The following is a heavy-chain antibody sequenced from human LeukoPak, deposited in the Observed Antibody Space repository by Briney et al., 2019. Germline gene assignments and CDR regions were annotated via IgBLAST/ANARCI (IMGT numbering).Heavy chain of an antibody. CDR3: AKGGLWFGNLLVPL. CDR1: GFTFSNYA. D-gene: IGHD3-10*01. Sequence: GESLRISCAASGFTFSNYAMTWVRQAPGKGLEWVAVISYDGSKKYYADSVKGRFTISRDNSKNTLYLQMNSLRVEDTAVHYCAKGGLWFGNLLVPLWGQGTQVTVSS. CDR2: ISYDGSKK. V-gene: IGHV3-30*18. J-gene: IGHJ4*02.